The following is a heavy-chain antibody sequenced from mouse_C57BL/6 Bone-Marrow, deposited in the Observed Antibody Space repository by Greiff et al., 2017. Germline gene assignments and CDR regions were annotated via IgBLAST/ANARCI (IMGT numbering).Heavy chain of an antibody. CDR1: GYTFTSYW. V-gene: IGHV1-69*01. Sequence: QVQLKQPGAELVMPGASVKLSCKASGYTFTSYWMHWVKQRPGQGLEWIGEIDPSDSYTNYNQKFKGKSTLTVDKSSSTAYMQLSSLTSEDSAVYYCARDYDYDGGDYFDYRGQGTTRTVSS. D-gene: IGHD2-4*01. CDR3: ARDYDYDGGDYFDY. CDR2: IDPSDSYT. J-gene: IGHJ2*01.